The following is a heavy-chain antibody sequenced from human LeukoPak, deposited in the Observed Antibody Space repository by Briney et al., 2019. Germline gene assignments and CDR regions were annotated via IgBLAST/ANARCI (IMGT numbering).Heavy chain of an antibody. CDR1: GFTFRSYT. CDR3: AKDSTGGYYGSGSYNY. D-gene: IGHD3-10*01. V-gene: IGHV3-48*01. J-gene: IGHJ4*02. CDR2: VSSSSSTI. Sequence: GGSLRLSCAASGFTFRSYTMNWVRQAPGKGLEWVSCVSSSSSTIYYADSVKGRFTISKDNAKNSLYLQMNSLRAEDTAVYYCAKDSTGGYYGSGSYNYWGQGTLVTVSS.